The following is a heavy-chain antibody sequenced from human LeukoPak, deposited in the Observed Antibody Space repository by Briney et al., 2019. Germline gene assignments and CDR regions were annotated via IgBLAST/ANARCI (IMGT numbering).Heavy chain of an antibody. CDR1: GFTFSSYW. D-gene: IGHD6-13*01. Sequence: GGSLRLSCAASGFTFSSYWMSWVRQAPGKGLEGVANIKEDGSEKYYVDSVKGRLTISRDNAKNSLYLQLNSLRAEDTAVYYCARAHSSSFDYWGQGTLVTVSS. CDR2: IKEDGSEK. CDR3: ARAHSSSFDY. J-gene: IGHJ4*02. V-gene: IGHV3-7*01.